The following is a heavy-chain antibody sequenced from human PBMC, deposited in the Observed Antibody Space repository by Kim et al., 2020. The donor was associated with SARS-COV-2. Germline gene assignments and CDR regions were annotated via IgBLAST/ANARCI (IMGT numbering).Heavy chain of an antibody. CDR2: IIPIFGTA. J-gene: IGHJ3*02. D-gene: IGHD5-12*01. CDR1: GGTFSSYA. CDR3: ARVRDGYNSADAFDI. V-gene: IGHV1-69*06. Sequence: SVKVSCKASGGTFSSYAISWVRQAPGQGLEWMGGIIPIFGTANYAQKFQGRVTITADKSTSTAYMELSSLRSEDTAVYYCARVRDGYNSADAFDIWGQGTMVTVSS.